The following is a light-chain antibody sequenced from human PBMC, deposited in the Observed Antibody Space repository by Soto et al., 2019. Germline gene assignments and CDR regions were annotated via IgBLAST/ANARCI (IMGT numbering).Light chain of an antibody. CDR3: QQYGSYSRT. Sequence: AIRMTQSPSSFSASTGDRVTITCRASQGISSYLAWYQQKPGKAPKLLIYAASTLQSGVPSRFSGSGSGTDFTLTISCLQSEDFATYYCQQYGSYSRTFGQGTKVDIK. CDR1: QGISSY. J-gene: IGKJ1*01. V-gene: IGKV1-8*01. CDR2: AAS.